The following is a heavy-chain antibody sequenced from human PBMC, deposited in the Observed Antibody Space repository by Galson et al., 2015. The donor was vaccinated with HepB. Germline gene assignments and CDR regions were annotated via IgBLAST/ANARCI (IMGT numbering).Heavy chain of an antibody. CDR1: GYTFTGYY. D-gene: IGHD1-26*01. Sequence: SVKVSCKASGYTFTGYYMHWVRQAPGQGLEWMGWINPNSGGTNYAQKFQGRVTMTRDTSISTAYMELSRLRSDDTAVYYCARGSAYGLGATGSAFDIWGQGTMVTVSS. J-gene: IGHJ3*02. CDR3: ARGSAYGLGATGSAFDI. V-gene: IGHV1-2*02. CDR2: INPNSGGT.